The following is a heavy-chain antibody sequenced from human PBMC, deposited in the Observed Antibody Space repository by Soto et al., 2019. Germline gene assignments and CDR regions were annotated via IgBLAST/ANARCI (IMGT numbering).Heavy chain of an antibody. V-gene: IGHV3-9*01. CDR3: LKDAPNGSIDD. CDR2: VSPTGDTV. J-gene: IGHJ4*02. Sequence: VQVVASGGGLVQPGRSLRLSCAVSGFRNEQYVMHWVRQGPGKGLECVSTVSPTGDTVAYADSVEGRFTVSRDNAKNSLYLQMNSLKGDDTAFDYCLKDAPNGSIDDWGQGTLVTVSS. D-gene: IGHD3-10*01. CDR1: GFRNEQYV.